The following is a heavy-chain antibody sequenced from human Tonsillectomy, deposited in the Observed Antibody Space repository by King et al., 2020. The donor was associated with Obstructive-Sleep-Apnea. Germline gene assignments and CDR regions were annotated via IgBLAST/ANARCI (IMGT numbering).Heavy chain of an antibody. V-gene: IGHV1-69*10. CDR3: ARDIVTSRGGA. CDR1: GGTFSTSA. J-gene: IGHJ4*02. Sequence: QLVQSGADIKKPGSSVKVSCKASGGTFSTSAINWVRQAPGQGLEWIGGIILIIDMTNYAQRFRGRVTITAEQSTSTVYLELSGLTFHDTAVYYCARDIVTSRGGAWGQGTLVTVSS. CDR2: IILIIDMT. D-gene: IGHD1-26*01.